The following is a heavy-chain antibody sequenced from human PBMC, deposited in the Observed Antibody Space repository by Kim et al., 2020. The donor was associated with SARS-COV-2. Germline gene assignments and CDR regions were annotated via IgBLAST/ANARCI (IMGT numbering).Heavy chain of an antibody. V-gene: IGHV1-2*06. CDR3: ASSRPDYYGSGSYPYYYYYYGMDV. CDR1: GYTFTGYY. J-gene: IGHJ6*02. CDR2: INPNSGGT. Sequence: ASVKVSCKASGYTFTGYYMHWVRQAPGQGLEWMGRINPNSGGTNYAQKFQGRVTMTRDTSISTAYMELSRLRSDDTAVYYCASSRPDYYGSGSYPYYYYYYGMDVWGQGTTVTVSS. D-gene: IGHD3-10*01.